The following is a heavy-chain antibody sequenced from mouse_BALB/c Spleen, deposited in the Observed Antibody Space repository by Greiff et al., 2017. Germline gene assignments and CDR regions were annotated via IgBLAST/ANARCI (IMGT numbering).Heavy chain of an antibody. D-gene: IGHD2-1*01. V-gene: IGHV1S34*01. Sequence: LVKTGASVKISCKASGYSFTGYYMHWVKQSPGKSLEWIGYISCYNGATSYNQKFKGKATFTVDTSSSTAYMQFNSLTSEDSAVYYCARFGNYGGYYAMDYWGQGTSVTVSS. J-gene: IGHJ4*01. CDR2: ISCYNGAT. CDR1: GYSFTGYY. CDR3: ARFGNYGGYYAMDY.